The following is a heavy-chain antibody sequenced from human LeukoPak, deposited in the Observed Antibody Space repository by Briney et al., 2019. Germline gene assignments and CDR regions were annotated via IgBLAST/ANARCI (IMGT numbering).Heavy chain of an antibody. CDR1: GFTFDDYA. CDR2: IYSGGST. Sequence: GGSLRLSCAASGFTFDDYAMHWVRQAPGKGLEWVSVIYSGGSTYYADSVKGRFTISRDNSKNTLYLQMNSLRAEDTAVYYCASMLNFDAFDIWGQGTMVTVSS. V-gene: IGHV3-66*01. D-gene: IGHD3-16*01. CDR3: ASMLNFDAFDI. J-gene: IGHJ3*02.